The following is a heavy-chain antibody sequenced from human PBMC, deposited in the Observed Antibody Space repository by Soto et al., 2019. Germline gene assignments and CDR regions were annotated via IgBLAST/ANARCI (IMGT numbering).Heavy chain of an antibody. V-gene: IGHV1-2*04. Sequence: ASVKVSCKASGYTFTGYYMHWVRQAPGQGLEWMGWINPNSGGTNYAQKFQGWVTMTRDTSISTAYMELSRLRSDDTAVYYCARDAGGYCSGGSCFWFDPWGQGTLVTVSS. J-gene: IGHJ5*02. CDR2: INPNSGGT. CDR3: ARDAGGYCSGGSCFWFDP. CDR1: GYTFTGYY. D-gene: IGHD2-15*01.